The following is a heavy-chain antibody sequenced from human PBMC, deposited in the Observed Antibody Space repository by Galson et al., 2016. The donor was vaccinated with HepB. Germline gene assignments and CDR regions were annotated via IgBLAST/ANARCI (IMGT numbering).Heavy chain of an antibody. Sequence: SLRLSCAASGFTSGTYAMSWVRQAPGKGLEWVSVISHSGRNTFHADSVKGRFTISRDNSRNTLSLQMNSLRGEDSAVYYCAKFRGYSYDRFDSWGQGTLVTVSS. V-gene: IGHV3-23*01. CDR3: AKFRGYSYDRFDS. J-gene: IGHJ4*02. D-gene: IGHD5-18*01. CDR2: ISHSGRNT. CDR1: GFTSGTYA.